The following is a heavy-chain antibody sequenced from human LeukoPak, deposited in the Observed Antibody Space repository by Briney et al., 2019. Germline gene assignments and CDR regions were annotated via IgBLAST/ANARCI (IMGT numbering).Heavy chain of an antibody. D-gene: IGHD4-17*01. Sequence: PSETLSLTCTVSGGSISSYYWSWIRQPAGKGLEGIGRIYTSGSTNYNPSLKRRITISVDTSKNQFSLKLSSVTAADTAMYYCARLIDGDYANTHFDSWGQGTRVTVSS. CDR3: ARLIDGDYANTHFDS. CDR2: IYTSGST. CDR1: GGSISSYY. J-gene: IGHJ4*02. V-gene: IGHV4-4*07.